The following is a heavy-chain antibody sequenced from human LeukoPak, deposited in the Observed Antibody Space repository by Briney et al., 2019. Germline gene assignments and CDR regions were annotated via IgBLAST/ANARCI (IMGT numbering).Heavy chain of an antibody. CDR3: AKDQGYSYYYLDY. CDR1: GFTFNNHA. CDR2: ISGNGAST. V-gene: IGHV3-23*01. Sequence: GGSLRLSCAASGFTFNNHAMSWVRQAPGKGLEWVSGISGNGASTYYSDSVKGRFTISRDNSKNTLYLQMSSLRAEDTAIYYCAKDQGYSYYYLDYWGQGTLVTVSS. J-gene: IGHJ4*02. D-gene: IGHD5-18*01.